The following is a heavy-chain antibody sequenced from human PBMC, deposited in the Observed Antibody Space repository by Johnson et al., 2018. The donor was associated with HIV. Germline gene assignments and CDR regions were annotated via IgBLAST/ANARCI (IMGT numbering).Heavy chain of an antibody. D-gene: IGHD3-22*01. CDR3: ARDRGYWDAFDI. Sequence: QELLVESGGGLVKPGGSLRLSCAASGFTFSDYYMGWIRQTPGKGLEWVSYISSSGTTVYYADSVKGRFSISRDNAKHSLYLQMNSLRAEDTAVYYCARDRGYWDAFDIWGQVTMVTVSS. CDR1: GFTFSDYY. J-gene: IGHJ3*02. CDR2: ISSSGTTV. V-gene: IGHV3-11*04.